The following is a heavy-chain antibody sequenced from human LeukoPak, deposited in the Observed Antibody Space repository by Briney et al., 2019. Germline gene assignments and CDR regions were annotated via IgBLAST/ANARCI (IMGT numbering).Heavy chain of an antibody. CDR1: GGSISSGGYY. CDR2: IYYSGST. Sequence: SQTPSLTCTVSGGSISSGGYYWSWIRQHPGKGLEWIGYIYYSGSTYYNPSLKSRVTISVDTSKNQFSLKLSSVTAADTAVYYCARGDQQEDYFDYWGQGTLVTVSS. V-gene: IGHV4-31*03. J-gene: IGHJ4*02. CDR3: ARGDQQEDYFDY.